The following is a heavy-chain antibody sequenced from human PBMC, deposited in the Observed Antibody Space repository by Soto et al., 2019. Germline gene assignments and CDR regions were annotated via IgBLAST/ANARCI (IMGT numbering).Heavy chain of an antibody. Sequence: ASETLSLTCAVYGGSFSGYYWSWIRQPPGKGLEWIGEINHSGSTNYNPSLKSRVTISVDTSKNQFSLKLSSVTAADTAVYYCARGSTIFGVANRESYYYYYYGMDVCGQGTTVTASS. CDR2: INHSGST. CDR1: GGSFSGYY. D-gene: IGHD3-3*01. CDR3: ARGSTIFGVANRESYYYYYYGMDV. J-gene: IGHJ6*02. V-gene: IGHV4-34*01.